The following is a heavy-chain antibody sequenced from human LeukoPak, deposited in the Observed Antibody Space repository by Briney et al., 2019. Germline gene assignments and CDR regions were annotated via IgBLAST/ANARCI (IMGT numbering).Heavy chain of an antibody. J-gene: IGHJ5*02. D-gene: IGHD6-13*01. CDR1: GYTFTGYF. CDR2: INPNSGGT. Sequence: ASVNVSCKASGYTFTGYFIHWVRQAPGQGLEWMGWINPNSGGTNYAQTFQGRVSMTRDTSISTAYMKLSSLRSDDTAVYYCARGRDSDSWYFDWFDTWGQETLVTVSS. CDR3: ARGRDSDSWYFDWFDT. V-gene: IGHV1-2*02.